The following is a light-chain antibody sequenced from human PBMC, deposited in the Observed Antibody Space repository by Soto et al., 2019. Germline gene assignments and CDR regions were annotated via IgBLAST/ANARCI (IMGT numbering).Light chain of an antibody. CDR1: QDISNC. CDR3: QQYDDLPV. CDR2: GAS. J-gene: IGKJ4*01. Sequence: DIQMTQSPSSLSASAGDRVTITCQASQDISNCLSWYHHKPGEAPKLLIYGASTLETGVPSRFSGSGSGTEFTFTISSLQPEDIATYYCQQYDDLPVFGGGTKVEIK. V-gene: IGKV1-33*01.